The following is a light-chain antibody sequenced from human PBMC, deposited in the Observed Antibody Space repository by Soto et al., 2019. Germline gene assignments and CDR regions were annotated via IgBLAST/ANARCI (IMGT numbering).Light chain of an antibody. J-gene: IGKJ5*01. CDR3: QQTYTTPEIT. Sequence: EIQMTQSPSTLSASVGDIVTITCRASQSISIYLNWYQLKPGKAPNLLMYGASYLKSGVPTRFSGSGSGTDFTLTISSLQTEDFAIYYGQQTYTTPEITFGQGTRLEIK. CDR1: QSISIY. CDR2: GAS. V-gene: IGKV1-39*01.